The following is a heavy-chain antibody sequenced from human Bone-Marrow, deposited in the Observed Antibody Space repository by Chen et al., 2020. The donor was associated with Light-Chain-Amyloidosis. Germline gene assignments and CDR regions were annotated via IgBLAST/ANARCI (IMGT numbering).Heavy chain of an antibody. CDR3: VRDRMDYDDYQSGYYCGMDV. J-gene: IGHJ6*02. Sequence: EVQLVESGGGLVEPGGSLRLSCAASGFPLGSYHMNWARQAPGKGLGWVAYIRGIGWTVNATYYAGSVKGRFTIARDTAENSLFLHMNSLGADDTAVYYCVRDRMDYDDYQSGYYCGMDVWGQGTTVTVSS. CDR2: IRGIGWTVNAT. V-gene: IGHV3-48*04. CDR1: GFPLGSYH. D-gene: IGHD4-17*01.